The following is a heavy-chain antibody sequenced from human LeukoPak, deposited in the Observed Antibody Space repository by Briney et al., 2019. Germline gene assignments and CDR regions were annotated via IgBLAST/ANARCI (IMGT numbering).Heavy chain of an antibody. CDR1: GGSISSGSYY. V-gene: IGHV4-61*02. Sequence: SETLSLTCTVSGGSISSGSYYWSWIRQPAGKGLEWIGRIYTSGSTNYNPSLKSRVTISVDTSKNQFSLKLSSVTAADTAVYYCAREDWGPGSYYKSPYYYMDVWGKGTTVTISS. J-gene: IGHJ6*03. D-gene: IGHD3-10*01. CDR2: IYTSGST. CDR3: AREDWGPGSYYKSPYYYMDV.